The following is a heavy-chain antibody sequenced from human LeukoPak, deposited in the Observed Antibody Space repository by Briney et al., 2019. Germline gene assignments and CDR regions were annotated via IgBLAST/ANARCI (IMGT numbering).Heavy chain of an antibody. CDR1: GSRFTSYW. J-gene: IGHJ5*02. V-gene: IGHV5-51*01. CDR3: ARGSSWPYYNWFDP. Sequence: GESLQISCKGSGSRFTSYWIGWARPLPGKGLEWMGIIYPGDSDTRYSPSFQGQVTISADKSISTAYLQWSSLKASDTAMYYCARGSSWPYYNWFDPWGQGTLVTVSS. CDR2: IYPGDSDT. D-gene: IGHD6-13*01.